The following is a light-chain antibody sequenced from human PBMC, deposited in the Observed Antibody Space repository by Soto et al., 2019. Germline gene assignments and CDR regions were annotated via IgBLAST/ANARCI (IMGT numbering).Light chain of an antibody. CDR1: SSNIGKNY. CDR2: QNS. Sequence: QSALAQPPSVSAAPGQKVTISCSGSSSNIGKNYVSWYQQLPGTAPKLLIYQNSKRPSGIPDRFSGSKSGTSATLGITGLQTGDEADYYCGTWDNSLSAGGVFGTGTKLTVL. CDR3: GTWDNSLSAGGV. V-gene: IGLV1-51*02. J-gene: IGLJ1*01.